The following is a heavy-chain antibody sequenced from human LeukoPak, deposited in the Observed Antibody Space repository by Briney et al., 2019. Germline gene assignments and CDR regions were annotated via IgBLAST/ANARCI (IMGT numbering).Heavy chain of an antibody. J-gene: IGHJ4*02. V-gene: IGHV3-7*01. CDR2: IKQDGSEK. CDR1: GFTFSSYW. D-gene: IGHD6-13*01. Sequence: GGSLRLSCAASGFTFSSYWMSWVRQAPGKGLEWVANIKQDGSEKYYVDSVKGRFTISRDNAKNSLYLQMNSLRAEDTAVYYCATERGYSSSCIFDYWGQGILVTVSS. CDR3: ATERGYSSSCIFDY.